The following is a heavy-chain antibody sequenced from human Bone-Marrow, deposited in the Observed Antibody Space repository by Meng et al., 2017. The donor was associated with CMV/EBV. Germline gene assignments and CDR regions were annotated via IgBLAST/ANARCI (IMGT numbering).Heavy chain of an antibody. V-gene: IGHV1-46*01. J-gene: IGHJ6*02. CDR2: INPSGGST. CDR1: GYTFTSYY. Sequence: ASVKVSCKASGYTFTSYYMHWVRQAPGQGLEWMGIINPSGGSTSYAQKFQGRVTMTRDTSTSTVYMELSSLRSEDTAVYYCATDRKQLVGYYYYGMAVWGQGNTVTFAS. D-gene: IGHD6-6*01. CDR3: ATDRKQLVGYYYYGMAV.